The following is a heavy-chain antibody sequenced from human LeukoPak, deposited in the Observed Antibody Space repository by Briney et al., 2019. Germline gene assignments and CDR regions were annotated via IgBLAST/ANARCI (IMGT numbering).Heavy chain of an antibody. D-gene: IGHD2-2*01. CDR1: GYTFSNYG. CDR2: ISAYNDNT. V-gene: IGHV1-18*01. J-gene: IGHJ3*02. Sequence: GASVKVSCKASGYTFSNYGINWVRQAPGQGLEWKGCISAYNDNTNYAQKLQGRVTMTTDTSTTTAYMELRSLTSDDTAVYYCARGEYPLDAFDIWGQGTKVTVSS. CDR3: ARGEYPLDAFDI.